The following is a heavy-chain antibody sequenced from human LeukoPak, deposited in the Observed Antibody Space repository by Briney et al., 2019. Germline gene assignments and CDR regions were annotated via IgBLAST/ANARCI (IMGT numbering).Heavy chain of an antibody. D-gene: IGHD1-26*01. CDR3: AKVQKSGDYWDYFDY. J-gene: IGHJ4*02. CDR2: ISGGGKRT. CDR1: GFTFSSYA. Sequence: GGSLRLSCAASGFTFSSYAMSWVRQAPGKGLEWVSRISGGGKRTNYADSVKGRFSISTDYSKNTLSLQMNSLRVEDTALYYCAKVQKSGDYWDYFDYWGQGTLVTVSS. V-gene: IGHV3-23*01.